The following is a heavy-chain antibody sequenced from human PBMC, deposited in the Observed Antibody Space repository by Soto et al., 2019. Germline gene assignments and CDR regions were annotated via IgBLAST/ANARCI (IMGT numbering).Heavy chain of an antibody. D-gene: IGHD6-6*01. CDR3: ASTRGSSYDY. CDR2: IYNGGGT. J-gene: IGHJ4*02. V-gene: IGHV3-53*02. CDR1: GFTVSGNY. Sequence: EVQLVETGGGLIQPGGSLRLSCAASGFTVSGNYMSWVRQAPGKGLEWVSVIYNGGGTSYGDSVKGRFTISRDNSKNTLYLQMNSLSAYDTAVYYCASTRGSSYDYWGQGTLVTVSS.